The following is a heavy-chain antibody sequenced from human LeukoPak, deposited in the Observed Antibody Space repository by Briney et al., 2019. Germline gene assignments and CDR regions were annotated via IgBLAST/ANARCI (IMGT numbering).Heavy chain of an antibody. J-gene: IGHJ3*02. Sequence: GGSLRLSCAASGFTFSSYGMHWVRQAPGKGLEWVAVIWYDGSNKYYADSVKGRFTISRDNSKNTLYLQMNSLRAEDTAVYYCARDYDILTADAFDIWGQGTMVTVSS. CDR2: IWYDGSNK. CDR1: GFTFSSYG. V-gene: IGHV3-33*01. CDR3: ARDYDILTADAFDI. D-gene: IGHD3-9*01.